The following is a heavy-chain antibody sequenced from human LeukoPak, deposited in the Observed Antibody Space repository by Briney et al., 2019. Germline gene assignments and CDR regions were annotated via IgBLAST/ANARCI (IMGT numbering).Heavy chain of an antibody. CDR1: GDSISSGYY. CDR2: IYHSGST. CDR3: VRNSSGWFFDY. Sequence: SETLSLTCDVSGDSISSGYYWGWIRQSPGKGLEWIGSIYHSGSTTYNPSLKSRVTISADTSKNQFSLKVRSVTAADTAVYYCVRNSSGWFFDYWGKGTVVTVSS. J-gene: IGHJ4*02. D-gene: IGHD6-19*01. V-gene: IGHV4-38-2*01.